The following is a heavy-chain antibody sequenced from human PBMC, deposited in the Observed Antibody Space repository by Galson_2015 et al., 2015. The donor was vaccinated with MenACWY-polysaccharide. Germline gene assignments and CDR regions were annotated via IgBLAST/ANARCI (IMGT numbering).Heavy chain of an antibody. CDR3: VRLLGGVSFDS. V-gene: IGHV2-5*02. CDR1: GFSVTATGVG. CDR2: ISWDGAK. Sequence: PALVKPTQTLSLTCTFSGFSVTATGVGVGWLRQPPGKAPEWLAHISWDGAKRFSPSLGARLTITKGTSRGQVVLTMTDMDPVDTATYYCVRLLGGVSFDSWGQGTL. D-gene: IGHD1-26*01. J-gene: IGHJ4*02.